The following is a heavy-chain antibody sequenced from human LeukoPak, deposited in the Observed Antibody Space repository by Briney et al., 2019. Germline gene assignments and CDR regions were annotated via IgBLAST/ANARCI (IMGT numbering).Heavy chain of an antibody. CDR3: ARDSPYCSGGSCYEVWDY. CDR2: IYTSGST. V-gene: IGHV4-61*02. J-gene: IGHJ4*02. D-gene: IGHD2-15*01. Sequence: SETLSLTCTVSGGSISSGSYYWSWIRQPAGKGLEWIGRIYTSGSTNYNPSLKSRVTMSVDTSKNQFSLKLSSVTAADTAVYYCARDSPYCSGGSCYEVWDYWGQGTLVTVSS. CDR1: GGSISSGSYY.